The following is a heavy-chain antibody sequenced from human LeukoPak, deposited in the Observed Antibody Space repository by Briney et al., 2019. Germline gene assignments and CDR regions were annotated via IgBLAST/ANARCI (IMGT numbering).Heavy chain of an antibody. Sequence: SETLSLTCTVSGGSVSSGSYYWNWIRQPPGMGLEWIGYIYYSGSTYYNPSLKSRVTISVDTSENQFSLNLSSVTAADTAVYYCARDRVLVTAYYGMDVWGQGTTVTVSS. J-gene: IGHJ6*02. D-gene: IGHD2-21*02. CDR1: GGSVSSGSYY. CDR3: ARDRVLVTAYYGMDV. V-gene: IGHV4-61*01. CDR2: IYYSGST.